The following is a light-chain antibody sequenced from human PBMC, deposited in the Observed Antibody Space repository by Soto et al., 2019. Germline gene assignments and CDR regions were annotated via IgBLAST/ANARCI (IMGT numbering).Light chain of an antibody. J-gene: IGKJ1*01. Sequence: IQLTQSPSTLSASVGDRVTITCRASQSISGWLAWYQQNPGKAHQLLIFDASSLARGVPSRFSGSGSGTEFTLTISSLQPDDFATYYCQQYNSYSRTFGQGTKVDIK. V-gene: IGKV1-5*01. CDR2: DAS. CDR3: QQYNSYSRT. CDR1: QSISGW.